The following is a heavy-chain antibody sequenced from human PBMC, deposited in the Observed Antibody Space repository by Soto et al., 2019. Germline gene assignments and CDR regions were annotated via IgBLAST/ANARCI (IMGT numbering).Heavy chain of an antibody. CDR3: GRDFERSAIGP. D-gene: IGHD3-9*01. V-gene: IGHV4-31*11. J-gene: IGHJ5*02. CDR1: GAYISFADSC. CDR2: IAYSGDT. Sequence: SETLDLSCGVSGAYISFADSCEFWIRKPPGKGMEWIGYIAYSGDTYYNPSVSRRVTISADRSENKFSLTLTSVTAADPAVYFCGRDFERSAIGPWGQGTSVTGSS.